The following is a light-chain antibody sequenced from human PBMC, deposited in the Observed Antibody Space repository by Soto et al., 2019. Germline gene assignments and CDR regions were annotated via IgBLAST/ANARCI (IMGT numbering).Light chain of an antibody. CDR2: EGS. CDR1: SSDVGSYNL. J-gene: IGLJ1*01. V-gene: IGLV2-23*01. Sequence: QSALTQPASVSGSPGQSITISCTGTSSDVGSYNLVSWYQQHPGKAPKLMIYEGSKRPSGVSNRFSGSKSGNTASLTISGLQAEDEADYYCCSYAGSSTHYVFGTGTKRTVL. CDR3: CSYAGSSTHYV.